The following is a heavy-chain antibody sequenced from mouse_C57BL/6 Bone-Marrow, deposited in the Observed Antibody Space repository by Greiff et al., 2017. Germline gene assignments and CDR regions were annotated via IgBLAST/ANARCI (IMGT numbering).Heavy chain of an antibody. Sequence: QVQLQQPGAELVKPGASVKLSCKASGYTFTSYWMQWVKQRPGQGLEWIGEIDPSDSYTNYNQKFKGKATLTVDTSSSTAYMQLSSLTSEDTAVYYCARWWLLPFWGQGTTLTVSS. CDR3: ARWWLLPF. V-gene: IGHV1-50*01. CDR1: GYTFTSYW. J-gene: IGHJ2*01. CDR2: IDPSDSYT. D-gene: IGHD2-3*01.